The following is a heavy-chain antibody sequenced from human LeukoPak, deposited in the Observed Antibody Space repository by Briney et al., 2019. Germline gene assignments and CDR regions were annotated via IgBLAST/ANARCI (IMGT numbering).Heavy chain of an antibody. J-gene: IGHJ5*01. CDR3: ARGGDCPTDS. CDR2: IKSDGSST. V-gene: IGHV3-74*01. CDR1: GFTFSSYW. D-gene: IGHD2-21*02. Sequence: PGGSLRLSCAASGFTFSSYWMHWIRQAPGKGLVWVSRIKSDGSSTTYADSVKGRFTISRDNAKNTLYLLMNSLRAEDTAVYYCARGGDCPTDSWGQGTLVTVSS.